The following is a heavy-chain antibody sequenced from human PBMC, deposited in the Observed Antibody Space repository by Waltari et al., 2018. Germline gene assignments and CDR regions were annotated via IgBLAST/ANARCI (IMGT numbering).Heavy chain of an antibody. CDR1: GGTFSSYA. V-gene: IGHV1-69*10. J-gene: IGHJ5*02. D-gene: IGHD4-17*01. CDR3: ARDLYGDYGRGGDWFDP. Sequence: QVQLVQSGAEVKKPGSSVKVSCKASGGTFSSYAISWVRQAPGQGLEWMGGIIPILGIANYAQKFLGRVTITADKSTSTAYMELSSLRSEDTAVYYCARDLYGDYGRGGDWFDPWGQGTLVTVSS. CDR2: IIPILGIA.